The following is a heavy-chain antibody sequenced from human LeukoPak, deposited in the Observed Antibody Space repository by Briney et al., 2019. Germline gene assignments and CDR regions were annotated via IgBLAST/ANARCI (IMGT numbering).Heavy chain of an antibody. V-gene: IGHV3-64D*06. Sequence: GGSLRHSCSASGFIISAYSMHCGRQAPGKGLEYVSGISANGGSTYHADSVKGRFTISRDTSKNTLYLQMSSLSAEDTAMYYCVKDLYKGDISSGYFFHLWGEGPLVTVSS. CDR2: ISANGGST. J-gene: IGHJ1*01. CDR1: GFIISAYS. CDR3: VKDLYKGDISSGYFFHL. D-gene: IGHD2/OR15-2a*01.